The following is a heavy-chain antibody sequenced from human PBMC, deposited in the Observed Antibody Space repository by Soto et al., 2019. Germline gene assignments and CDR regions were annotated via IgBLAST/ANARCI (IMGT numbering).Heavy chain of an antibody. CDR3: ARGSSVRGINV. CDR1: GFTFSDYY. J-gene: IGHJ6*02. D-gene: IGHD6-13*01. CDR2: ISGTDPCM. V-gene: IGHV3-11*06. Sequence: QVQLVESGGGLVKPGGSLRLSCAASGFTFSDYYMSWVRQAPGKGLEWVSYISGTDPCMKYADAVRGRFTISRDNAKNSLYLQMNSLRDDDTAVYYCARGSSVRGINVWGQGTPVTVSS.